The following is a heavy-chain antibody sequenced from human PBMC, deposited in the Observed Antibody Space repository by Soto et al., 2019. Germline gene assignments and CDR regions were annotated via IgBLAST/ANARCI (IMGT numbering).Heavy chain of an antibody. Sequence: GGSLRLSCAASGFTCSSYAMIRVRQAPGEGLEWVSAISGSGGSTYYADSVKGRFTISRDNSKNTLYLQMNSLRAEDTAVYYCAKGEDYYDSSGYHLDYWGQGTLVTVSS. CDR1: GFTCSSYA. V-gene: IGHV3-23*01. CDR3: AKGEDYYDSSGYHLDY. J-gene: IGHJ4*02. CDR2: ISGSGGST. D-gene: IGHD3-22*01.